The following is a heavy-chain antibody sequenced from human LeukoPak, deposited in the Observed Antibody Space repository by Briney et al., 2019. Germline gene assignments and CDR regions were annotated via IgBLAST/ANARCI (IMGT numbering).Heavy chain of an antibody. CDR2: IRSSGSST. J-gene: IGHJ4*02. CDR3: AKSRYSGSYFDY. Sequence: GGSLRLSCAASGFTFSSFDMSWVRQAPGKGLEWVSSIRSSGSSTYYADSVKGRVTVSRDNHKNTLFLQINSLRAEDTAVYFCAKSRYSGSYFDYWGQGTLVTVYS. D-gene: IGHD1-26*01. CDR1: GFTFSSFD. V-gene: IGHV3-23*01.